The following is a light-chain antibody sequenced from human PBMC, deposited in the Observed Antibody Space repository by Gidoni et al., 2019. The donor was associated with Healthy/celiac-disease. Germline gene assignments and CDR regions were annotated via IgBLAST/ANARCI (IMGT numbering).Light chain of an antibody. CDR2: GAS. V-gene: IGKV3-15*01. J-gene: IGKJ1*01. CDR1: QSVSSN. CDR3: QQYNNWPPWT. Sequence: ELVLTQSPATLSVSQGERATLSCRASQSVSSNLAWYQQKPGQAPRILIYGASTRATGIPARFRGSGSGTEFTLTISSLQSEHFAVYYCQQYNNWPPWTFGQGTKVEIK.